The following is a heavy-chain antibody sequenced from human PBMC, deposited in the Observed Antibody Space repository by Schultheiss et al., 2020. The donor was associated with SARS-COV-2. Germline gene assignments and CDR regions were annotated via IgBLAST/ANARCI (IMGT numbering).Heavy chain of an antibody. D-gene: IGHD1-26*01. Sequence: ASVKVSCKASGYTFTSYDINWVRQATGQGLEWMGWMNPNSGNTGYAQKFQGRVTMTRNTSISTAYMELSSLRSEDTAVYYCARTGRYSGSYYRGGRRTLNYWGQGTLVTVSS. CDR3: ARTGRYSGSYYRGGRRTLNY. CDR1: GYTFTSYD. CDR2: MNPNSGNT. J-gene: IGHJ4*02. V-gene: IGHV1-8*01.